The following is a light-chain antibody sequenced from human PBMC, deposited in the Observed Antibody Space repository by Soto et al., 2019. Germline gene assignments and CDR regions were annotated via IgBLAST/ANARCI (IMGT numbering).Light chain of an antibody. CDR3: VQFAHFPRT. J-gene: IGKJ1*01. V-gene: IGKV2-24*01. CDR1: QSLVHSDGNTY. Sequence: DIVLTQTPLSSPVTLGQPASISCRSSQSLVHSDGNTYLSWLQLRPGQPPRLLIYQISNRFSGVPDRFSGSGAGTDFTLRISRVEAGDVGLYYCVQFAHFPRTFGQGTKVGNQT. CDR2: QIS.